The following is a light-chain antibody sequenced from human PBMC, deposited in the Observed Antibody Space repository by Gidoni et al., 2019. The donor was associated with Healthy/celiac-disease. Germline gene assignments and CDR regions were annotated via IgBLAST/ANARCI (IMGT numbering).Light chain of an antibody. Sequence: QSALTQPASVSGSPGQSITLSCTGTSSDVGSYNLVSWYQQHPGKAPKLMIYEGSKRPSGVSNRFYGSKSGNTASLTISGLQAEDEADYYCCSYAGSSTYVVFGGGTKLTVL. CDR1: SSDVGSYNL. V-gene: IGLV2-23*01. CDR2: EGS. J-gene: IGLJ2*01. CDR3: CSYAGSSTYVV.